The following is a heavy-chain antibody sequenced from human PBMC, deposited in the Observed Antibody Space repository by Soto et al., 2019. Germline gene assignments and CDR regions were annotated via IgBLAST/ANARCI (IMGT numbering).Heavy chain of an antibody. J-gene: IGHJ6*02. CDR3: AXLPTDRGYYYYYYGMDV. CDR2: IYPGDSDT. V-gene: IGHV5-51*01. CDR1: GYSFTVYW. D-gene: IGHD3-10*01. Sequence: PGESLKISCKGSGYSFTVYWIGWVRQMPGKGLEVMGLIYPGDSDTRYRPSFQGQVTVSADKSISTAYLQWSSLKASDTAMYYCAXLPTDRGYYYYYYGMDVWGPATTVTVSS.